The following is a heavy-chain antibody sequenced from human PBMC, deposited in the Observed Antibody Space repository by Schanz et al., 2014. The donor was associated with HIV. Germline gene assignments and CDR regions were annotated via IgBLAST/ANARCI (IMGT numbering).Heavy chain of an antibody. J-gene: IGHJ3*02. D-gene: IGHD2-21*01. Sequence: EVQILESGGGFVQPGGSLRLSCVVSGLSFSTSMMNWVRQVPGKGLEWVSSINEGGDFRYYADSVRGRFTISRDNAKNSVFLQMNSLRVEDTAVYYCARGYCGGDGCYLRYDAFDIWGHGTMISIS. CDR3: ARGYCGGDGCYLRYDAFDI. V-gene: IGHV3-21*01. CDR1: GLSFSTSM. CDR2: INEGGDFR.